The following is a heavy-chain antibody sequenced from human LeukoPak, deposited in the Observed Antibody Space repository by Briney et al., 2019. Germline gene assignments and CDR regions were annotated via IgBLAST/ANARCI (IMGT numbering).Heavy chain of an antibody. CDR2: IYYSGST. CDR1: GSSISRGDHY. Sequence: SETPSLSCTVSGSSISRGDHYWGWIRQHPGKGLEWIGYIYYSGSTHYNPSLKSRVTISLDTSKNHFSLKLRSVTAADTDVYYCAREVIVEVATARVFDPWGQGTLFTVSS. D-gene: IGHD2-21*02. J-gene: IGHJ5*02. CDR3: AREVIVEVATARVFDP. V-gene: IGHV4-31*03.